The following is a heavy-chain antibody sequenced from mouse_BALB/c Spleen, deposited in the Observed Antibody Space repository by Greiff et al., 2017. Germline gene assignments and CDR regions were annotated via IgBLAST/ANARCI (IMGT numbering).Heavy chain of an antibody. CDR1: GYTFTDYN. V-gene: IGHV1-18*01. CDR2: INPNNGGT. J-gene: IGHJ4*01. Sequence: VQLQQSGPELVKPGASVKIPCKASGYTFTDYNMDWVKQSHGKSLEWIGDINPNNGGTIYNQKFKGKATLTVDKSSSTAYMELRSLTSEDTAVYYCARGATVVPDYAMDYWGQGTSVTVSS. D-gene: IGHD1-1*01. CDR3: ARGATVVPDYAMDY.